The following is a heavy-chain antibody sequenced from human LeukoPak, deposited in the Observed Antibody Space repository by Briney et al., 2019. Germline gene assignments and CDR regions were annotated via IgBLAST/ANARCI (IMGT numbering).Heavy chain of an antibody. CDR1: GFTFSSYW. Sequence: GSLRLSCAASGFTFSSYWMSWVRQPPGKGLEWIGEIYHSGSTNYNPSLKSRVTISVDKSKNQFSLKLSSVTAADTAVYYCARSDDSSGYYHYYYGMDVWGQGTTVTVSS. D-gene: IGHD3-22*01. CDR2: IYHSGST. CDR3: ARSDDSSGYYHYYYGMDV. V-gene: IGHV4-4*02. J-gene: IGHJ6*02.